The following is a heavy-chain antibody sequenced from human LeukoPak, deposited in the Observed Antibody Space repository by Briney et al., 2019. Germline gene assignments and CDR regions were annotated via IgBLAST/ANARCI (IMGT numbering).Heavy chain of an antibody. CDR2: ISSSSSYI. V-gene: IGHV3-21*01. CDR1: GFTFSSYS. J-gene: IGHJ4*02. D-gene: IGHD3-10*01. Sequence: GGSLRLSCAASGFTFSSYSMNWVRQAPGKGLEWVSSISSSSSYIYYADSVKGRFTISRDNAKNPLYLQMNSLRAEDTAVYYCARAPGVLGSGPLTDYWGQGTLVTVSS. CDR3: ARAPGVLGSGPLTDY.